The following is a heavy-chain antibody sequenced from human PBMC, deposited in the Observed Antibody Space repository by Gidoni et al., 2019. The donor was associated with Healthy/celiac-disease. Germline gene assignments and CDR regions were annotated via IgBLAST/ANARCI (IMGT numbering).Heavy chain of an antibody. CDR2: ISGSGGST. D-gene: IGHD2-15*01. CDR1: GFTFSSYA. Sequence: EVQLLESGGGLVQPGGSLRLSCAAPGFTFSSYAMSWVRQAPGKGLEWVSAISGSGGSTYYADSVKGRFTISRDNSKNTLYLQMNSLRAEDTAVYYCAKGGYCSGGSCYWWDYWGQGTLVTVSS. V-gene: IGHV3-23*01. CDR3: AKGGYCSGGSCYWWDY. J-gene: IGHJ4*02.